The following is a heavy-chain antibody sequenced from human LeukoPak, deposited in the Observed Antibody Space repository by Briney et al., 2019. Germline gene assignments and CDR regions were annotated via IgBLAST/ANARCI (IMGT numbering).Heavy chain of an antibody. CDR2: IRQDGGQI. Sequence: PGGSLKLSCAASGFTFRNHWMQWVRQAPGKGLEWLANIRQDGGQIHYVDSVKGRFTISRDNAKNSLYLQMNSLRAEDTAVYYCATDEHYDSSGLYWGGQGTLVTVSS. D-gene: IGHD3-22*01. CDR3: ATDEHYDSSGLYW. J-gene: IGHJ4*02. CDR1: GFTFRNHW. V-gene: IGHV3-7*01.